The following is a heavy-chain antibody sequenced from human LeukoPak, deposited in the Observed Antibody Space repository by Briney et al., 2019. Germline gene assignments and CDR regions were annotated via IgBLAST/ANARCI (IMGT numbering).Heavy chain of an antibody. Sequence: PGGSLRLSCAASGFTFDDYAMHWVRQAPGKGLEWVSLISGDGGSTYDADSVKGRFTISRDNSKNSLYLQMSSLRTEDTALYYCAKDISYWYYDSSGYYTFDYWGQGTLVTVSS. D-gene: IGHD3-22*01. V-gene: IGHV3-43*02. CDR2: ISGDGGST. CDR1: GFTFDDYA. J-gene: IGHJ4*02. CDR3: AKDISYWYYDSSGYYTFDY.